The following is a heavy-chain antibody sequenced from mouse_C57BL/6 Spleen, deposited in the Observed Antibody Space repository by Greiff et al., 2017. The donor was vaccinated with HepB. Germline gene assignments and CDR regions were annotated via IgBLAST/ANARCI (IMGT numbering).Heavy chain of an antibody. CDR3: TRYYYGTSFDY. D-gene: IGHD1-1*01. CDR1: GYTFTDYE. J-gene: IGHJ2*01. CDR2: IDPETGGT. V-gene: IGHV1-15*01. Sequence: VQLQQSGAELVRPGASVTLSCKASGYTFTDYEMHWVKQTPVHGLEWIGAIDPETGGTAYNQKFKGKAILTADKSSSTAYMELRSLTSDDSAVYYCTRYYYGTSFDYWGQGTTLTVSS.